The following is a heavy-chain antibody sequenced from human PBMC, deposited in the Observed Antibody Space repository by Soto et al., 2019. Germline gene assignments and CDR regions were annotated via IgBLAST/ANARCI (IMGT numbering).Heavy chain of an antibody. CDR2: INHSGST. D-gene: IGHD3-10*01. CDR3: ARLYYGSGSYWAPRGFDP. CDR1: GGSFSGYY. J-gene: IGHJ5*02. V-gene: IGHV4-34*01. Sequence: SETLSLTCAVYGGSFSGYYWSWIRQPPGKGLEWIGEINHSGSTNYNPSLKSRVTISVDTSKNQFSLKLSSVTAADTAVYYCARLYYGSGSYWAPRGFDPWGQGTLVTVS.